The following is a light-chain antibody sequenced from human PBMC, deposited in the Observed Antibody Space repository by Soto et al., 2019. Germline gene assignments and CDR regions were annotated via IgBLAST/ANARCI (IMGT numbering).Light chain of an antibody. V-gene: IGKV3-11*01. J-gene: IGKJ1*01. CDR3: QQRSNWPWT. CDR1: PSVNSY. CDR2: DAS. Sequence: ETVLTQSPATLSLSPGERATLSCRASPSVNSYLAWYQQKAGQAPRLLIYDASNRATGIPVRFSGSGSGTDFTLTISSLEPEDFAVYYCQQRSNWPWTFGQGTKVEIK.